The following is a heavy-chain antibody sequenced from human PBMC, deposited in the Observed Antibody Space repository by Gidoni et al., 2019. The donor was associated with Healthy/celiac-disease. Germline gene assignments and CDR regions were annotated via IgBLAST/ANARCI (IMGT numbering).Heavy chain of an antibody. J-gene: IGHJ6*02. CDR1: GFPFSSYA. V-gene: IGHV3-23*04. CDR2: ISGSGGST. Sequence: EVQLVESGGGLVQPGGSLSLPCAASGFPFSSYAMSWVRQAPGKGLEWVSAISGSGGSTYYADSVKGRFTISRDNSKNTLYLQMNSLRAEDTAVYYCAKSYSSSSSYYYYGMDVWGQGTTVTVSS. D-gene: IGHD6-6*01. CDR3: AKSYSSSSSYYYYGMDV.